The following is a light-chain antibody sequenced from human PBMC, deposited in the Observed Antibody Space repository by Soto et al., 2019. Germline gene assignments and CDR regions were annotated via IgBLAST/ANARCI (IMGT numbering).Light chain of an antibody. CDR2: AAS. J-gene: IGKJ4*01. Sequence: DLQMTQSPSSVSASVGDRVTITCRASQGISPWLAWYQHKPGKAPRLLISAASRLQSGVPSRFSGSGSGTDFTLTISSLQPEDFATYYCQQGKSFPLTFGGGTKVEIK. CDR3: QQGKSFPLT. V-gene: IGKV1-12*01. CDR1: QGISPW.